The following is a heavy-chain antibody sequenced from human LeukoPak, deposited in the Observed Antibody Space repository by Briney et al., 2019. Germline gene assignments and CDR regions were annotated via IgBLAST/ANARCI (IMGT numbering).Heavy chain of an antibody. CDR1: GFTFSSYG. Sequence: PGRSLRLSCAASGFTFSSYGMHWVRQAPGKGLEWVAVMSYDGSNKYYADSVKGRFTISRDNSKNTLYLQMNSLRAEDTAVYYCARVTAAGTWAFDIWGQGTTVTVSA. CDR2: MSYDGSNK. D-gene: IGHD6-13*01. CDR3: ARVTAAGTWAFDI. V-gene: IGHV3-30*03. J-gene: IGHJ3*02.